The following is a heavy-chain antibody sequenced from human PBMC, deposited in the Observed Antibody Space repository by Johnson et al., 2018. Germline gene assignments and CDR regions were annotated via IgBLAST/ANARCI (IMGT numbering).Heavy chain of an antibody. CDR3: AKPVSSSIAVRPYFEY. D-gene: IGHD6-6*01. CDR2: ISGSSGTI. J-gene: IGHJ4*02. Sequence: VQLVQSVGGLVQPGGSLRLSCVASGFTFSIYAMSWVRQAPGKGLEWVSVISGSSGTIYHADSVKGRFTFSRDNSKNTLYLQMSSLRVEDTAIYSCAKPVSSSIAVRPYFEYWGQGTLVTVSS. CDR1: GFTFSIYA. V-gene: IGHV3-23*04.